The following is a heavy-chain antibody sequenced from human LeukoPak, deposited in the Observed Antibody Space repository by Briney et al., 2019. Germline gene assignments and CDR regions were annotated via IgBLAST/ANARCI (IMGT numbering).Heavy chain of an antibody. D-gene: IGHD4-17*01. CDR2: IYSGGST. CDR1: GFSVSSDY. V-gene: IGHV3-66*01. Sequence: GGSLRLSCAASGFSVSSDYINWVRQAPGRGLEWVSVIYSGGSTYYADSVKGRFTISRDKSKNTVYLQINTLRAEDTAVYYCAKNGGHPTENYYMDVWGKGTTVTVSS. CDR3: AKNGGHPTENYYMDV. J-gene: IGHJ6*03.